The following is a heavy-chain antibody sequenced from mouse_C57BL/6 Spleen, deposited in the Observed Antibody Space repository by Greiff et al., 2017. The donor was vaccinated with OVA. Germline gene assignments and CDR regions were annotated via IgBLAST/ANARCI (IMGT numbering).Heavy chain of an antibody. CDR1: GFTFRSYA. Sequence: VKLMESGEGLVKPGGSLKLSCAASGFTFRSYAMSLVRHTPEKRLEWVAYLSSGGDYIYYADTVKGRFTISRDNARNTLYLQMSSLKSEDTAMYYCTRDYDGFYYAMDYWGQGTSVTVSS. CDR2: LSSGGDYI. CDR3: TRDYDGFYYAMDY. D-gene: IGHD2-3*01. V-gene: IGHV5-9-1*02. J-gene: IGHJ4*01.